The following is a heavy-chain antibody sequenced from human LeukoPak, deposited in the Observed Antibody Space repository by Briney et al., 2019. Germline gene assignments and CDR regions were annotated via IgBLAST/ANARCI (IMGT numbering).Heavy chain of an antibody. J-gene: IGHJ4*02. CDR2: IYSGGTT. CDR3: ARSGAATLHN. Sequence: SGGSLRLSCAVSGFTVSSNDMSWVRQAPGKGLEWVSVIYSGGTTYYADSVKGRFTISRDNSKNTLYLQMNSLRAEDTAVYYCARSGAATLHNWGQGTLVTVSS. D-gene: IGHD6-25*01. V-gene: IGHV3-53*01. CDR1: GFTVSSND.